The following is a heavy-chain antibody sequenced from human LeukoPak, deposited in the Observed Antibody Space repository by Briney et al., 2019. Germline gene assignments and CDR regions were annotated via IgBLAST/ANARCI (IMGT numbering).Heavy chain of an antibody. J-gene: IGHJ4*02. CDR2: LHTDTGNP. D-gene: IGHD2-8*01. CDR3: ARVGGYCSDANCYPKY. CDR1: GGTFSSYG. V-gene: IGHV7-4-1*02. Sequence: GASVKVSCKTSGGTFSSYGISWVRQAPGQGLEWMGWLHTDTGNPTYAQGFTGRFVFSLDSSVSTAYLQISGLKAEDTAVYYCARVGGYCSDANCYPKYWGQGTLVTVSS.